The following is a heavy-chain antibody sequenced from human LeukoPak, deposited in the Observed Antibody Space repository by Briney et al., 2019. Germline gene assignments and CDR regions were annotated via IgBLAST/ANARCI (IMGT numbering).Heavy chain of an antibody. CDR3: ARVHCSGRGCFQRYDGFHI. D-gene: IGHD2-15*01. J-gene: IGHJ3*02. V-gene: IGHV3-21*01. CDR1: GFIFSDYS. Sequence: GGSLRLSCAASGFIFSDYSMNWVRQAPGKGLEWVSSISSDSGYIYYADSVRGRFTVSRDNAKSSLFLQMNSLRDDDTAVYYCARVHCSGRGCFQRYDGFHIWGQGTVVTVSS. CDR2: ISSDSGYI.